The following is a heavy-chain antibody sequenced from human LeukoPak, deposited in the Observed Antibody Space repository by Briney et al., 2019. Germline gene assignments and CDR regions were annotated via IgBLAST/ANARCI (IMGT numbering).Heavy chain of an antibody. CDR3: ARDNSMHERGWWFDP. CDR2: ISTSNGNT. CDR1: GYSFVLYG. V-gene: IGHV1-18*01. Sequence: ASVKVSCKASGYSFVLYGISWVRQAPGQGPEWMGWISTSNGNTEYAEKFQGRVTMTTDTPTTTDYMELSSLKSDDTAVYYCARDNSMHERGWWFDPWGQGTLVTVSS. D-gene: IGHD4-23*01. J-gene: IGHJ5*02.